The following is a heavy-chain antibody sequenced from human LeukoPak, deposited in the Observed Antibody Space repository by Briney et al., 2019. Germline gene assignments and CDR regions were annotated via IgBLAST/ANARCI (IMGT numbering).Heavy chain of an antibody. CDR1: GGTFSSYA. CDR3: ARAGDSSGYYDFWYYFDY. D-gene: IGHD3-22*01. V-gene: IGHV1-69*13. CDR2: IIPIFGTA. J-gene: IGHJ4*02. Sequence: ASMKVSCKASGGTFSSYAISWVRQAPGQGLEWMGGIIPIFGTANYAQKFQGRVTITADESTSTAYMELSSLRSEDTAVYYCARAGDSSGYYDFWYYFDYWGQGTLVTVSS.